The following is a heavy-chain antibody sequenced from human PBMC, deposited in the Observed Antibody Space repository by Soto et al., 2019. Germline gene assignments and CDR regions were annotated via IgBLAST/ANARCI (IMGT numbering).Heavy chain of an antibody. V-gene: IGHV3-30*18. J-gene: IGHJ6*02. D-gene: IGHD1-1*01. CDR2: ISYNGKNE. Sequence: PGGSLRLSCVASGFTFRNHGMHWVRQAPGKGLEWVAVISYNGKNEHYADSVKGRFTISRDNSKNTLYLQMNSLRAEDTAVYYCAKVGYDPTTRYYYYYYGMDVWGQGTTVTVSS. CDR3: AKVGYDPTTRYYYYYYGMDV. CDR1: GFTFRNHG.